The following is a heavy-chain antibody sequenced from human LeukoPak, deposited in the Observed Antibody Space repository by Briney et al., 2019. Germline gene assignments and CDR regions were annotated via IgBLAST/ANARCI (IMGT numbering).Heavy chain of an antibody. V-gene: IGHV4-61*02. Sequence: PSQTLSLTCTVSGGSISRGSCYWSWIRQPAGKGLEWIGRIYTSGSTNYNPSLKSRVTISVDTSKNQFSLKLSSVTAADTAVYYCARDQSGARGGYYPTSHYYYYYYMDVWGKGTTVTVSS. D-gene: IGHD3-3*01. CDR1: GGSISRGSCY. CDR2: IYTSGST. J-gene: IGHJ6*03. CDR3: ARDQSGARGGYYPTSHYYYYYYMDV.